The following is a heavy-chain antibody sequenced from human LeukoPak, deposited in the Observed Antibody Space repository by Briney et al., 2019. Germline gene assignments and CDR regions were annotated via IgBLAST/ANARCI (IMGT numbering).Heavy chain of an antibody. J-gene: IGHJ1*01. CDR3: AKGAFGYSSPLYFQH. CDR2: ISGSGGST. CDR1: GFTFSSYA. V-gene: IGHV3-23*01. Sequence: GGSLRLSCAASGFTFSSYAMSWVRQAPGKGLEWVSAISGSGGSTYYADSVKGRFTISRDNSKNTLYLQMNSLRAEDTAVYYCAKGAFGYSSPLYFQHWGQAPWSPSPQ. D-gene: IGHD2-15*01.